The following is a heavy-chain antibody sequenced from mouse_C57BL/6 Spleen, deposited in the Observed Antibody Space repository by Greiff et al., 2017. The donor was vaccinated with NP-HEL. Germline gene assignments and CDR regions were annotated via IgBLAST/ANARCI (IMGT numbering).Heavy chain of an antibody. J-gene: IGHJ2*01. CDR3: ASGKGYDGYFDY. Sequence: EVKLEESGPGLVKPSQSLSLTCSVTGYSITSGYYWNWIRQFPGNKLEWMGYISYDGSNNYNPSLKNRISITRDTSKNQFFLKLNSVTTEDTATYYCASGKGYDGYFDYWGQGTTLTVSS. CDR1: GYSITSGYY. D-gene: IGHD2-3*01. V-gene: IGHV3-6*01. CDR2: ISYDGSN.